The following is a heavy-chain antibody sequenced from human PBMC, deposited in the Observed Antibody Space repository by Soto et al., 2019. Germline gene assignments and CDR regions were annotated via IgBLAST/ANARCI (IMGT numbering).Heavy chain of an antibody. CDR1: GYTFTSYD. D-gene: IGHD3-3*01. J-gene: IGHJ4*02. CDR2: MNHNSGNT. Sequence: ASVKVSCKASGYTFTSYDINWVRQATGQGLEWMGWMNHNSGNTGYARKFQGRVTMTRNTSISTAYMELSSRRSEDTAVYYCARGSLWSGYSDYWGQGTLVTVSS. CDR3: ARGSLWSGYSDY. V-gene: IGHV1-8*01.